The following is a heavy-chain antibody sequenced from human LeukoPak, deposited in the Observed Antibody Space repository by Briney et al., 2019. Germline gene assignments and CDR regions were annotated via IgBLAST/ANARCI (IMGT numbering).Heavy chain of an antibody. J-gene: IGHJ4*02. CDR1: RFTFSTYA. V-gene: IGHV3-23*01. D-gene: IGHD1-7*01. CDR2: ISGSGGST. Sequence: GGSLRLSCAASRFTFSTYAMSWVRQAPGKGLEWVSTISGSGGSTYYADSVKGRFTISRDNAKNSLYLQLNSLRAEDTAVYYCARTNSLFDLWGQGTLVTVSS. CDR3: ARTNSLFDL.